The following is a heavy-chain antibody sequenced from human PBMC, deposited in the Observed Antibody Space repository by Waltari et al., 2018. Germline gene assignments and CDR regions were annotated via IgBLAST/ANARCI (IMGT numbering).Heavy chain of an antibody. J-gene: IGHJ4*02. CDR3: ARQPFRYDYSSYYFDY. CDR1: GGSISSSSYY. D-gene: IGHD4-4*01. Sequence: QLQLQESGPGLVKPSETLSLTCTVSGGSISSSSYYWGWIRQPPGKGLEWIGGIYYSGSTYYNPSLKSRVTISVDTSKNQFSLKLSSVTAADTAVYYCARQPFRYDYSSYYFDYWGQGTLVTVSS. CDR2: IYYSGST. V-gene: IGHV4-39*01.